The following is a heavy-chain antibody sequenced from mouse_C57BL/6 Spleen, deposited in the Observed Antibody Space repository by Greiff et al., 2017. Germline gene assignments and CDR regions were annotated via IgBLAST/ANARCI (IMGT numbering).Heavy chain of an antibody. Sequence: VQLQQSGPGLVKPGASVKMSCKASGYTFTDYNMHWVKQSHGKSLEWIGYINPNNGGPSSNQKFTGKATFTVNKSSTTAYMELRGLTSEDATVYYCASGLGYDYWGQGTTLTVSS. V-gene: IGHV1-22*01. CDR3: ASGLGYDY. D-gene: IGHD3-1*01. J-gene: IGHJ2*01. CDR1: GYTFTDYN. CDR2: INPNNGGP.